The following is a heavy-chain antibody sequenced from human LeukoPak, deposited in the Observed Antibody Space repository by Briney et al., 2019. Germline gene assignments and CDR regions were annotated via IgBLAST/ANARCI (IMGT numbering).Heavy chain of an antibody. Sequence: GGSLRLSCAGSGFTFSTSAMNWFRQVPGKGLEWVSSIDYDGSHTYYSASVKGRFSISRDNARDSVYLQMDSLRAEDTAVYYCARDPERYLRTRHYDYWGQGTLVIVSS. CDR1: GFTFSTSA. CDR3: ARDPERYLRTRHYDY. CDR2: IDYDGSHT. D-gene: IGHD1-1*01. V-gene: IGHV3-21*01. J-gene: IGHJ4*02.